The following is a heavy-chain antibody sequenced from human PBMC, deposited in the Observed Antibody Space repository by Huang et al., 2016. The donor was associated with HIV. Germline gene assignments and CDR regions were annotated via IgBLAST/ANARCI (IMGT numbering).Heavy chain of an antibody. CDR3: ARHVRGSPSHD. Sequence: EVQLMQSGTEVKKHGESMKISCKGSENSFTGYGIAWVRQRPGKALEWMGIIYPGDSDTRYSPSFQGQVTSSADRSISTVFLQWRSLKASDTAIYYCARHVRGSPSHDWGQGTLVTVSS. J-gene: IGHJ4*02. D-gene: IGHD3-16*01. CDR1: ENSFTGYG. V-gene: IGHV5-51*01. CDR2: IYPGDSDT.